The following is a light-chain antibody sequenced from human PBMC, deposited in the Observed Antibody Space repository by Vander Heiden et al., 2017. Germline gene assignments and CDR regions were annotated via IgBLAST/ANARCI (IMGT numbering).Light chain of an antibody. Sequence: DIQVTQSPSSLSASVGDRVTITCRAGQSITTHLNWYQQKPERAPKLLICDTSSLQSGVPSRFSGSGSGTDFTLTIGSLQPEDFATYFCQHGDSSTFGPGTKVEVK. J-gene: IGKJ3*01. CDR2: DTS. CDR3: QHGDSST. CDR1: QSITTH. V-gene: IGKV1-39*01.